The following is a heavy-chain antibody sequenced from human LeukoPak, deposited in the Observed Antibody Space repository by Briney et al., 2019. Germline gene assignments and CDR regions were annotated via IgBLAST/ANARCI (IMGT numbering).Heavy chain of an antibody. Sequence: GGSLRLSCAASGFSFSSYTMNWVRQAPGKGLVWVSRINSDGSATSHADSVKGRFTISRDNAKNTLYLQMNSLRAEDTAVYYCARETGATTNFDYWGQGTLVTVSS. CDR2: INSDGSAT. CDR1: GFSFSSYT. CDR3: ARETGATTNFDY. J-gene: IGHJ4*02. D-gene: IGHD1-26*01. V-gene: IGHV3-74*01.